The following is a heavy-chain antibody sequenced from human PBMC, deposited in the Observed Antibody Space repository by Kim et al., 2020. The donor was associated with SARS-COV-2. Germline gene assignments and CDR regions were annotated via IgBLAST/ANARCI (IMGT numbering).Heavy chain of an antibody. D-gene: IGHD3-10*01. CDR2: INGGNGNT. CDR1: GYTFDTYA. J-gene: IGHJ5*02. V-gene: IGHV1-3*01. CDR3: AREGSGSYNWLDP. Sequence: ASVKVSCKASGYTFDTYALYWVRQVPGQKFEWMGWINGGNGNTRYSQSFQGRVTITRDTSATTAYMELSSLTSKDTAVYYCAREGSGSYNWLDPWGQGTLVTVAS.